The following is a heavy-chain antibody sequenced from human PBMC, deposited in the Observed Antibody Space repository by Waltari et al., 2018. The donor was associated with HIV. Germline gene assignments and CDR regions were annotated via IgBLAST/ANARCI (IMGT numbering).Heavy chain of an antibody. Sequence: QVQLQASGPGLVKPSETRSLTGTVSGCSIRSYPRRRTRQPAGQGLEWIGRIYTSGSTNYNPSLKSRVTMSVDTSKNQFSLKLSSVTAADTAVYYCARERGYYDFWSGAYGMDVWGQGTTVTVSS. V-gene: IGHV4-4*07. CDR2: IYTSGST. J-gene: IGHJ6*02. CDR1: GCSIRSYP. CDR3: ARERGYYDFWSGAYGMDV. D-gene: IGHD3-3*01.